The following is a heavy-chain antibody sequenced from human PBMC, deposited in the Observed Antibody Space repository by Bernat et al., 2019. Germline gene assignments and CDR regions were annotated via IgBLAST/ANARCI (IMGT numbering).Heavy chain of an antibody. D-gene: IGHD3-16*01. CDR1: GFTFSNYW. J-gene: IGHJ4*02. V-gene: IGHV3-74*01. CDR3: ARDKVGVQAY. Sequence: DVQLVESGGSLVQPGGSLRLSCAASGFTFSNYWMHWVRQVPGKGLVWASRIKNDGSATTYADSVKGRFTISRDNAKNTLYLQMNSLRAEDTAVYYCARDKVGVQAYWGQGTLVTVSS. CDR2: IKNDGSAT.